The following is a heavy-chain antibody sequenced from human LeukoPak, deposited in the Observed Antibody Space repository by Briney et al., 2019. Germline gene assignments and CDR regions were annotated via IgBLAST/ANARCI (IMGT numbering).Heavy chain of an antibody. V-gene: IGHV3-21*01. D-gene: IGHD2-21*01. CDR2: ISSGSIYI. CDR1: GFTFSSYG. CDR3: TIRIYSGAFDI. J-gene: IGHJ3*02. Sequence: GGSLRLSCAASGFTFSSYGMSWVRQAPGKGLEWVSSISSGSIYIDLADPLMGRFTISRDDAKNALYLQMNSLRAEDTAVYYCTIRIYSGAFDIWGQGTMVTVSS.